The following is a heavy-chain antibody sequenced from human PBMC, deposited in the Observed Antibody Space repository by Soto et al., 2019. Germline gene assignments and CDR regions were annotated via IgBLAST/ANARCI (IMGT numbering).Heavy chain of an antibody. V-gene: IGHV4-39*01. CDR1: GGSISSSSYF. CDR3: ARHPSDFWFDP. Sequence: QLQLQESGPGLVKPSETLSLTCSVSGGSISSSSYFWGWIRQPPGKGLEWIGSIYYSGSTYYKPSLKSRVTVSVATSKNQFSLMLGSVTAAATAVYYCARHPSDFWFDPWGQGTLVTVSS. CDR2: IYYSGST. D-gene: IGHD2-21*02. J-gene: IGHJ5*02.